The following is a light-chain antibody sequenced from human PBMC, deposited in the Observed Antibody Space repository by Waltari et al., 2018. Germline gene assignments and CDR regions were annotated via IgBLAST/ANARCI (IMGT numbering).Light chain of an antibody. CDR2: DAS. J-gene: IGKJ4*01. CDR1: QEVRIN. CDR3: QRYNNWVT. Sequence: EIVMPQSPATLSVSPGERATLPCKASQEVRINLAWYQQKPGQAPRRLTYDASTRATGVPARVSGSGAGTEFTLTISSLQSEDFAVYFCQRYNNWVTFGGGTKVQIK. V-gene: IGKV3-15*01.